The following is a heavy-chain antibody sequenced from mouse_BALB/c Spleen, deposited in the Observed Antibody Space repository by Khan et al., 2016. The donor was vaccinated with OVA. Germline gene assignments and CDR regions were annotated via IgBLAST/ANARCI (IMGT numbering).Heavy chain of an antibody. Sequence: EVQLQESGPGLVKPSQSLTLTCTVTGYSITTNYAWNWIRQFPGNKLEWMGYISYSGSTNYTPSPKSRISITRDTSKNQFFLQLNSVTTEDTATYYCARGNYYGYAMDYWGQGTSITVSS. CDR1: GYSITTNYA. V-gene: IGHV3-2*02. D-gene: IGHD1-1*01. CDR3: ARGNYYGYAMDY. CDR2: ISYSGST. J-gene: IGHJ4*01.